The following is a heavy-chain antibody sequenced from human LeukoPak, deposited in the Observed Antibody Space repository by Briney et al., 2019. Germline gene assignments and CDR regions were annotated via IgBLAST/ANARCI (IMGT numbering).Heavy chain of an antibody. CDR1: GFTFSGYA. Sequence: GGSLRLSCAASGFTFSGYAMHWVRQAPGKGLEWVAVISYDGSNKYYADSVKGRFTISRDNSKNTLYLQMNSLRAEDTAVYYCAKDCHDILTGFRPGVFDYLGQGTLVTVSS. J-gene: IGHJ4*02. V-gene: IGHV3-30*04. CDR3: AKDCHDILTGFRPGVFDY. D-gene: IGHD3-9*01. CDR2: ISYDGSNK.